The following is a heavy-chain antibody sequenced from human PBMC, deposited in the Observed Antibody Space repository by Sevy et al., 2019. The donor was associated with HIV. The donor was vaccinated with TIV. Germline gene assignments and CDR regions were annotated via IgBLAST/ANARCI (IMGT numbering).Heavy chain of an antibody. CDR2: IGGSGDRT. CDR1: GFTFSDYA. D-gene: IGHD7-27*01. CDR3: ALGPAYLY. V-gene: IGHV3-23*01. Sequence: GGSLRLSCAVSGFTFSDYAMSWVRQPPGGGLEWVSAIGGSGDRTFYADSVKGRFTISRDNSRSTLSLEMNDLRDDDTAFCYCALGPAYLYWGQGTLVTVSS. J-gene: IGHJ4*02.